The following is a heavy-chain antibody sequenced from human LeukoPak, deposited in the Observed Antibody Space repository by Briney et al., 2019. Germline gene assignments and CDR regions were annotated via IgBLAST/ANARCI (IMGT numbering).Heavy chain of an antibody. CDR2: IYYSGST. V-gene: IGHV4-59*01. J-gene: IGHJ4*02. Sequence: PSETLSLTCTVSGGSISSYYWSWIRQPPGKGLEWIGYIYYSGSTNYNPSLKSRVTISVDTSKNQFSLKLSSVTAADTAVYYCARDRSAGFPDYWGQGTLVTVSS. D-gene: IGHD2-15*01. CDR1: GGSISSYY. CDR3: ARDRSAGFPDY.